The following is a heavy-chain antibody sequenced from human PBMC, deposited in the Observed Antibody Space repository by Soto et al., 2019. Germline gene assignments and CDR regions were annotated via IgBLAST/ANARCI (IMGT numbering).Heavy chain of an antibody. V-gene: IGHV3-23*01. CDR1: GFTFSSYA. Sequence: GGSLRLSCAASGFTFSSYAMSWVRQAPGKGLEWVSAISGSGGSTYYADSVKGRFTISRDNSKNTLYLQMNSLRAEDTAVYYCAKDGNWYSSGWYYKFWGQGTMVTVSS. CDR2: ISGSGGST. CDR3: AKDGNWYSSGWYYKF. D-gene: IGHD6-19*01. J-gene: IGHJ3*01.